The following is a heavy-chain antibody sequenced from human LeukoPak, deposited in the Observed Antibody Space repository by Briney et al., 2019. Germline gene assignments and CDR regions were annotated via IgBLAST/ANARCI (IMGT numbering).Heavy chain of an antibody. D-gene: IGHD2-15*01. Sequence: KPSETLSLSCAVSGDSINYSRYYWGWIRQAPGKGLEWLGLVYYSGSTSYNPSLKSRVTMSVDTSKNQFSLKLRSVTAADSAVYYCARRPPWWQDPGIVVDIWSQGTLVTVSS. CDR3: ARRPPWWQDPGIVVDI. V-gene: IGHV4-39*01. CDR1: GDSINYSRYY. CDR2: VYYSGST. J-gene: IGHJ3*02.